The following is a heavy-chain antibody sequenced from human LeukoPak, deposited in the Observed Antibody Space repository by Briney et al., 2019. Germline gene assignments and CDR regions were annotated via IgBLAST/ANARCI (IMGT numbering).Heavy chain of an antibody. CDR2: IRSKANSDAT. Sequence: GGSLRLSCAASGFTFSGSAMHWVRQASGKGLEWVGRIRSKANSDATAYAASVKGRFTISRDDSKNTAYLQMNSLKTEDTAVYYCTSPGKRYYYYYMDVWGKGTTVTVSS. CDR3: TSPGKRYYYYYMDV. CDR1: GFTFSGSA. D-gene: IGHD1-1*01. J-gene: IGHJ6*03. V-gene: IGHV3-73*01.